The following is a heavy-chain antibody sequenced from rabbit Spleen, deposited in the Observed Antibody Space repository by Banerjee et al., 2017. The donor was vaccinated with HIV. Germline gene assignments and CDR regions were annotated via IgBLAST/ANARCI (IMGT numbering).Heavy chain of an antibody. CDR1: GFSFSSRYY. J-gene: IGHJ4*01. V-gene: IGHV1S40*01. Sequence: EESGGDLVKPGASLTLTCTASGFSFSSRYYMCWVRQAPGKGLEWITCIYTGSSGDTYYASWAKGRFTISKTSSTTVTLQMTSLTAADTATYFCARETSSGWGVVSYYFNLWGPGTLVTVS. CDR3: ARETSSGWGVVSYYFNL. D-gene: IGHD4-1*01. CDR2: IYTGSSGDT.